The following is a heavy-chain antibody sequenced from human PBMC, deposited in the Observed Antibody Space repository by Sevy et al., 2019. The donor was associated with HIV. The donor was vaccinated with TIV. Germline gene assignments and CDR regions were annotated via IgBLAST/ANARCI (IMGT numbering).Heavy chain of an antibody. D-gene: IGHD2-15*01. CDR3: ARGYCSGGSCYRRYYYYGMDV. V-gene: IGHV3-30-3*01. Sequence: GESLKISCAASGFTFSGYAMHWVRQAPGKGLEWVAVISYDGSNKYYADSVKGRFTISRDNSKNTLYLQMNSLRAEDTAVYYCARGYCSGGSCYRRYYYYGMDVWGQGTTVTVSS. CDR2: ISYDGSNK. CDR1: GFTFSGYA. J-gene: IGHJ6*02.